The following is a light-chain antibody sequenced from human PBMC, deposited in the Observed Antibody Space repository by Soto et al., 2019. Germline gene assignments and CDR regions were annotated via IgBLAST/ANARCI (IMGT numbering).Light chain of an antibody. CDR3: QQTYNTPRT. CDR1: QSISNY. V-gene: IGKV1-39*01. J-gene: IGKJ2*01. Sequence: DIQMTQSQSSMSASVGDRVTITCRTSQSISNYLNWYQQKPGKAPKLLIYAASSLHGGVPSRFSGSGSGTDFTLTISSLQPEDYATYYCQQTYNTPRTFGQGTTVEIK. CDR2: AAS.